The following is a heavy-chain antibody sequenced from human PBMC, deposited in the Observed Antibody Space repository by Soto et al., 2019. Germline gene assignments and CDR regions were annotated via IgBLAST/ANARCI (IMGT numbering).Heavy chain of an antibody. D-gene: IGHD2-2*01. Sequence: PETLSLTCAVYGGSFSGYYWSWIRQPPGKGLEWIGEINNSGSTNYNPSLKSRVTISVDTSKNQFSLKLSSVTAADTAVYYCASEMPRRPHDYWSQGTFVIGSS. V-gene: IGHV4-34*01. CDR2: INNSGST. CDR1: GGSFSGYY. J-gene: IGHJ4*02. CDR3: ASEMPRRPHDY.